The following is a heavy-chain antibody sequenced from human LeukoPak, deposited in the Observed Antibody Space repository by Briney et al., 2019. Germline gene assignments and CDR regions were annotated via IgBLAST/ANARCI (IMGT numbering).Heavy chain of an antibody. CDR2: IWYDGSNK. V-gene: IGHV3-33*01. CDR1: GFTFSSYG. D-gene: IGHD2-15*01. J-gene: IGHJ5*02. Sequence: GSLRLSCAASGFTFSSYGMHWVRPAPGKGLEWVAVIWYDGSNKYYADSVKGRFTISRDNSKNTLYLQMNSLRAEDTAVYYCASLALGYCSGGSCSTATWLDPWGQGTLVTVS. CDR3: ASLALGYCSGGSCSTATWLDP.